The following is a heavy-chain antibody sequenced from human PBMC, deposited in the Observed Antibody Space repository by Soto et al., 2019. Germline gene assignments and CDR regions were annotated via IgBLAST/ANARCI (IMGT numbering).Heavy chain of an antibody. CDR2: LDDEDGAK. D-gene: IGHD2-2*01. V-gene: IGHV1-24*01. J-gene: IGHJ4*02. CDR1: GYSLCDLF. Sequence: ASVPVSCQVSGYSLCDLFIHWVRQAPGKGLEWMGGLDDEDGAKIYAQKRQGRGTMTEDTSTDTTYMELSSLTSEYTAMYYCATLPRTIERTPAAIWSVDSWGQGTLVTVSS. CDR3: ATLPRTIERTPAAIWSVDS.